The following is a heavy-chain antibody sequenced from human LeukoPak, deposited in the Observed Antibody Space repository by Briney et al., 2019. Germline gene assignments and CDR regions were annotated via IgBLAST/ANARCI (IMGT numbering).Heavy chain of an antibody. D-gene: IGHD4-23*01. Sequence: PSETLSLTCAVYGGSFSGYYWSWIRQPPGKGLEWIGEINHSGSTNYNPSLKSRVTISVDTSKNQSYLKLSSVTAADTAVYYCARGRYGGNSGIDYWGQGTLVTVSS. J-gene: IGHJ4*02. CDR3: ARGRYGGNSGIDY. CDR2: INHSGST. V-gene: IGHV4-34*01. CDR1: GGSFSGYY.